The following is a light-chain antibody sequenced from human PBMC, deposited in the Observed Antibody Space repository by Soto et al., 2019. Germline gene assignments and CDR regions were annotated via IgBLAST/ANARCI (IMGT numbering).Light chain of an antibody. J-gene: IGKJ1*01. CDR1: QSVGSSF. CDR2: GAS. CDR3: QLYGTSPPRT. Sequence: EIVWTQSPGTLSLSPGERATLSCRASQSVGSSFLAWYQQKPGQAPRLLIYGASSRATAIPDRFSGSGSGTDFTLTISRLEPEDFAVYYCQLYGTSPPRTFGQGTKVEIK. V-gene: IGKV3-20*01.